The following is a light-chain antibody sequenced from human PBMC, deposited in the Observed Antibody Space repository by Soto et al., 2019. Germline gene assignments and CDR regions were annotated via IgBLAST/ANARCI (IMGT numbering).Light chain of an antibody. CDR2: GAS. J-gene: IGKJ3*01. Sequence: EIVLTPSPGTLSLSPVERATLSCRASQSVSSSFLAWYQQKPGQAPRLLIYGASTRATGIPDRFSGSGSGTEFTLTISSLQSGDFAVYYCQQYNRWPFTFGPGTKVDIK. CDR1: QSVSSS. CDR3: QQYNRWPFT. V-gene: IGKV3-15*01.